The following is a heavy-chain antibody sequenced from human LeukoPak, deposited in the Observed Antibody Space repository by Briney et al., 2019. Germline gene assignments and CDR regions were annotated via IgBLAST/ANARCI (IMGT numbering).Heavy chain of an antibody. CDR3: ARDVTTVSPVFDY. Sequence: PGRSLRLSCAASGFTFSSYAMHWVRQAPGKGLEWVAVISYDGSNKYYADSVKGRSTISRDNSKNTLYLQMNSLRAEDTAVYCCARDVTTVSPVFDYWGQGTLVTVSS. CDR1: GFTFSSYA. J-gene: IGHJ4*02. V-gene: IGHV3-30*04. D-gene: IGHD4-17*01. CDR2: ISYDGSNK.